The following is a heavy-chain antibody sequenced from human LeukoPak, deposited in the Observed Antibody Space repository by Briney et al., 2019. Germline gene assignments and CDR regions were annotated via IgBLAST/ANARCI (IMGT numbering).Heavy chain of an antibody. D-gene: IGHD4-23*01. J-gene: IGHJ4*02. CDR1: GYTFTDHY. Sequence: GASVKVSCKASGYTFTDHYMHWVRQAPGQGLEWVGWINPNSGGTNYAQKFRGRVTMTRDTSINTAYMEVSRLRSDDTAVYYCASIGGTSLEYWGQGTLVTVSS. CDR2: INPNSGGT. CDR3: ASIGGTSLEY. V-gene: IGHV1-2*02.